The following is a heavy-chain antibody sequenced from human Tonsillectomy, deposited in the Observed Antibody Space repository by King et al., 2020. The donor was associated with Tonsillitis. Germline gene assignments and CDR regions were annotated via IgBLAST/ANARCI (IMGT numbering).Heavy chain of an antibody. CDR1: GFPFSDHS. V-gene: IGHV3-72*01. Sequence: VQLVEAGGGLVQPGGALRLSCAASGFPFSDHSMDWGRPAPGKGLEGVGRIRNKDNSHTTEHAPSLEGRFIVSRDDSRNSVFLQMNSLKIEDTAVYYCARGKVGSSSTFDYWGQGTLVTVSS. CDR2: IRNKDNSHTT. J-gene: IGHJ4*02. CDR3: ARGKVGSSSTFDY. D-gene: IGHD6-6*01.